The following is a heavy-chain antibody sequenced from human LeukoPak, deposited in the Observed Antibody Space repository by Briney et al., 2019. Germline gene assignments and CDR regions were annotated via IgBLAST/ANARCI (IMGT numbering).Heavy chain of an antibody. CDR2: ISYDGSNK. CDR3: VKGLRTGVGPYKGYHYYMDV. V-gene: IGHV3-30-3*01. J-gene: IGHJ6*03. Sequence: GGSLRLSCAASGFTFSSYAMHWVRQAPGKGLEWVAIISYDGSNKYYADSVKGRFTISRDNSYNTMSLQMNSLRDEDAGVYYCVKGLRTGVGPYKGYHYYMDVWGKGATVTVSS. D-gene: IGHD3-10*01. CDR1: GFTFSSYA.